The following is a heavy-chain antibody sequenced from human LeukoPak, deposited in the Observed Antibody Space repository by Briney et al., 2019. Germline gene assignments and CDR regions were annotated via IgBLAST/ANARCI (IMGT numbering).Heavy chain of an antibody. J-gene: IGHJ4*02. Sequence: GASVTVSFKASGYIFISYGISWVRQAPGQGLGWMGWISAYNGNTKYAQKLQGRVTMTTDTSTSTAYMELRSLRSDDTAVYYCARDVRGIVGMDYFDYWGQGTLVTVSS. V-gene: IGHV1-18*01. CDR2: ISAYNGNT. D-gene: IGHD3-22*01. CDR1: GYIFISYG. CDR3: ARDVRGIVGMDYFDY.